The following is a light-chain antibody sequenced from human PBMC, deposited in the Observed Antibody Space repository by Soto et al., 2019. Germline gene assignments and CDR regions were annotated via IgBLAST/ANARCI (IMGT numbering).Light chain of an antibody. J-gene: IGKJ1*01. V-gene: IGKV3-15*01. CDR1: QSVSSD. CDR2: AAS. Sequence: EIVMTQSPATLCVSPGERVTLTCRASQSVSSDLAWYQQKPGQAPRVLIYAASTRATGIPARFSGSGAGTEFTLTISSLQSEDFAVYYCQQRSNWPWTFGQGTKVDIK. CDR3: QQRSNWPWT.